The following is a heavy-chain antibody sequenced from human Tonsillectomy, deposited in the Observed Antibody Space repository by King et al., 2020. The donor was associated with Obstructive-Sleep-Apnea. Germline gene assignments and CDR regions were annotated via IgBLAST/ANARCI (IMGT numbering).Heavy chain of an antibody. CDR1: GYTFTGYY. J-gene: IGHJ4*02. V-gene: IGHV1-2*02. CDR2: MDPNSGGT. D-gene: IGHD6-13*01. CDR3: ARAGITSSSSWYLFDY. Sequence: VQLVESGAEVKKPGASVKVSCKASGYTFTGYYMHWVRQAPGQGLEWMGWMDPNSGGTNYAQKFQGRVTMTRDTSISTAYMELSSLRSDDTAVYYCARAGITSSSSWYLFDYWGQGTLVTVSS.